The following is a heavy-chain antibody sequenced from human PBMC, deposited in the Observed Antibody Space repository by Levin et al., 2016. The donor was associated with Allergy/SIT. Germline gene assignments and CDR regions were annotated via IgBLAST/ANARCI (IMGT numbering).Heavy chain of an antibody. CDR2: IIPILGIA. CDR3: ARELGNYGSGSYYNPPLSYYGMDV. V-gene: IGHV1-69*04. J-gene: IGHJ6*02. D-gene: IGHD3-10*01. Sequence: WVRQAPGQGLEWMGRIIPILGIANYAQKFQGRVTITADKSTSTAYMELSSLRSEDTAVYYCARELGNYGSGSYYNPPLSYYGMDVWGQGTTVTVSS.